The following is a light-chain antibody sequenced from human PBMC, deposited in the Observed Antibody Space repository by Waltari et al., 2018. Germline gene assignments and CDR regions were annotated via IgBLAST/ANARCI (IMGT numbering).Light chain of an antibody. V-gene: IGLV1-51*01. CDR1: NPKNGEYY. CDR2: DNN. CDR3: GTWDNSLSKV. J-gene: IGLJ2*01. Sequence: QSVLTQPPPVFAAPGQKVTNSCPGTNPKNGEYYVTRSQHLPGTAPKLRIYDNNKRPSGIPDRFSGSKSGTSATLAITGLQTGDEADYYCGTWDNSLSKVFGGGTKLTVL.